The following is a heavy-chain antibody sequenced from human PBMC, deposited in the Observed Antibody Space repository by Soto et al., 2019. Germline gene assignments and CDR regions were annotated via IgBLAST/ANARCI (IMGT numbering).Heavy chain of an antibody. D-gene: IGHD3-22*01. J-gene: IGHJ6*02. CDR1: GFTFSSYA. V-gene: IGHV3-23*01. CDR3: AKGIYYDSSGYYPRLRYYGMDV. CDR2: ISGSGGST. Sequence: PGGSLRLSCAASGFTFSSYAMSWVRQAPGKGLEWVSAISGSGGSTYYADSVKGRFTISRDNSKNTLYLQMNGLRAEDTAVYYCAKGIYYDSSGYYPRLRYYGMDVWGQGTTVTVSS.